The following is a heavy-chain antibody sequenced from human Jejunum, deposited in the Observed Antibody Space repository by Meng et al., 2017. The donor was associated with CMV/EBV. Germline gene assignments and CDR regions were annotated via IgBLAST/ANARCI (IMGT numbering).Heavy chain of an antibody. J-gene: IGHJ4*02. Sequence: TCTVSGDFSSSNYWSLIRQPPGKGLEWIGYIHNSGSTNYNPSLKSRVTISVDTSKNQFSLKLRSVTAADTAVYYCARGPGRGDSSEYWGQGTLVTVSS. CDR2: IHNSGST. V-gene: IGHV4-59*01. D-gene: IGHD3-10*01. CDR3: ARGPGRGDSSEY. CDR1: GDFSSSNY.